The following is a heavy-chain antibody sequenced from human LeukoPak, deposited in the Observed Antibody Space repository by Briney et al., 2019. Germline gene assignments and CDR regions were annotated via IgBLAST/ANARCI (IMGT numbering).Heavy chain of an antibody. CDR1: GGSISSYY. CDR2: IYYSGST. J-gene: IGHJ4*02. CDR3: ARVPPYSSSTWSPDY. D-gene: IGHD6-6*01. V-gene: IGHV4-59*01. Sequence: SETLSLTCTVSGGSISSYYWSWIRQPPGKGLEWIGYIYYSGSTNYNPSLEIRVTISVDTSKNQFSLKLSSVTAADTAVYYCARVPPYSSSTWSPDYWGQGTLVTVSS.